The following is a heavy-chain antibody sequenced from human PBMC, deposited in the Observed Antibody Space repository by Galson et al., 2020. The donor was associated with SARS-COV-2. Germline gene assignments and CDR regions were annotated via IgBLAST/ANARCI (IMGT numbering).Heavy chain of an antibody. CDR2: VNHSGST. CDR3: ARGLDGTGRFNGWDY. D-gene: IGHD2-8*02. CDR1: GGSFSGYF. J-gene: IGHJ4*02. Sequence: SETLSLTCAVYGGSFSGYFWSWIRQPPGKGLEWIGEVNHSGSTNYNPSLKSRVTISVDTSKNQFSLKLSSVTAADTAVDYCARGLDGTGRFNGWDYWGQGTLVTVSS. V-gene: IGHV4-34*01.